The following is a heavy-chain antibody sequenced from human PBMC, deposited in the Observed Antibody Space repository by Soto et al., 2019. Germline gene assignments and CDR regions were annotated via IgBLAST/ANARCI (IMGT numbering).Heavy chain of an antibody. D-gene: IGHD6-19*01. CDR2: IYYSGST. Sequence: SETLSLTCTVSGGSIRSGDYYWSWNRQPPGKGLEWIGYIYYSGSTYYNQSLKSRVTISVDTSKNQFSLNLSSVTVADTAVYYCARDLAVAALDYWGQGTLVTVSS. V-gene: IGHV4-30-4*01. CDR1: GGSIRSGDYY. CDR3: ARDLAVAALDY. J-gene: IGHJ4*02.